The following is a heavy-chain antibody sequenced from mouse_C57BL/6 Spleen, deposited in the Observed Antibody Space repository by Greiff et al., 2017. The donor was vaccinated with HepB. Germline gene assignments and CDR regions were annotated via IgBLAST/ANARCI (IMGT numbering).Heavy chain of an antibody. CDR3: AGKGYYFDY. CDR1: GYTFTRYW. D-gene: IGHD1-3*01. J-gene: IGHJ2*01. Sequence: QVQLQQPGAELVRPGTSVKLSCKASGYTFTRYWMHWVKQRPGQGLEWIGVIDPSDNYTNYNQKFKGKATMTVDTSSSTAYMQLSSLTSEDSAVYYCAGKGYYFDYWGQVTTLTVSS. CDR2: IDPSDNYT. V-gene: IGHV1-59*01.